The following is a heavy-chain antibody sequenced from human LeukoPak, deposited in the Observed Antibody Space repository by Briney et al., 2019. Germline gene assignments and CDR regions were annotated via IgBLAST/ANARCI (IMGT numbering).Heavy chain of an antibody. CDR2: IYHSGST. CDR3: ARAEDIVVVPAAAFDI. V-gene: IGHV4-38-2*02. CDR1: GYSISSGYY. Sequence: SETLSLTCTVSGYSISSGYYWGWIRQPPGKGLEWIGSIYHSGSTYYKPSLKSRVTISVDPSKNQFSLKLSSVTAADTAVYYCARAEDIVVVPAAAFDIWGQGTMVTVSS. D-gene: IGHD2-2*01. J-gene: IGHJ3*02.